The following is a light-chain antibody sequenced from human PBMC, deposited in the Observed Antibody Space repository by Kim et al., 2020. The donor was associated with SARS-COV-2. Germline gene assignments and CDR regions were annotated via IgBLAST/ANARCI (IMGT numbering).Light chain of an antibody. J-gene: IGKJ4*01. CDR3: QQYGASPIT. Sequence: EIVLTQSPGTLSLSPGERATLSCRASQSVSSNYLAWYQQKPGQAPRLLIHGISTRATGFPDRFSGRGSGTDFTLTIGRLEPEDFAVYYCQQYGASPITFGGGTKLEIK. V-gene: IGKV3-20*01. CDR2: GIS. CDR1: QSVSSNY.